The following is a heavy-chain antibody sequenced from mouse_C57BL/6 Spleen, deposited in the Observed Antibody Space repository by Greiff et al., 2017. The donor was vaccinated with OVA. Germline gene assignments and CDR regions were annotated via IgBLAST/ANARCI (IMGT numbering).Heavy chain of an antibody. CDR1: GYAFTNYL. Sequence: QVQLKESGAELVRPGTSVKVSCKASGYAFTNYLIEWVKQRPEQGLEWIGVINPGSGGTNYNEKFKGKATLTADKSSSTAYMQLSSLTSEDSAVYFCARGRLLPSYWYFDVWGTGTTVTVSS. CDR3: ARGRLLPSYWYFDV. V-gene: IGHV1-54*01. D-gene: IGHD2-3*01. J-gene: IGHJ1*03. CDR2: INPGSGGT.